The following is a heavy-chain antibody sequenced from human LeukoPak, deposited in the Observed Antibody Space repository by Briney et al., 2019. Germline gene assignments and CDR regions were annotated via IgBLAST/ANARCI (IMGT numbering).Heavy chain of an antibody. D-gene: IGHD3-22*01. Sequence: GGSLRLSCAASGFTFSSYAMSWVRQAPGKGLEWGSAISGSGGSTYYADSVKGRFTISRDNSKNTLYLQMNSLRAEDTAVYYCANPDYHDSSGYYLGAFDIWGQGTMVTVSS. CDR3: ANPDYHDSSGYYLGAFDI. CDR2: ISGSGGST. J-gene: IGHJ3*02. CDR1: GFTFSSYA. V-gene: IGHV3-23*01.